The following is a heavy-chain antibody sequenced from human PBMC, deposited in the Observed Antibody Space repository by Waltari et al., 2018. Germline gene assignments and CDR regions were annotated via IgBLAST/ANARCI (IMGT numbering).Heavy chain of an antibody. V-gene: IGHV3-21*01. D-gene: IGHD3-22*01. J-gene: IGHJ4*02. CDR3: AVDPDYYDSSGYLYIPSDY. Sequence: EVQLVESGGGLVKPGGSLRLSCAASGFTFSSYSMNWVRQAPGTGRELVSSISRSSSYIYYADSVKGRFTISRDNAKNTLYLQMNSPRAEDTAVYYCAVDPDYYDSSGYLYIPSDYWGQGTLVTVSS. CDR1: GFTFSSYS. CDR2: ISRSSSYI.